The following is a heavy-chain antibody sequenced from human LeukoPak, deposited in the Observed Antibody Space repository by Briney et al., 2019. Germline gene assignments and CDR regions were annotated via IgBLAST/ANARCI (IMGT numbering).Heavy chain of an antibody. CDR3: AREVATQDYYYYMDV. Sequence: SLRLSCAASGFTFDDYAMHWVRQAPGKGLEWVSGISWNSGSIGYADSVKGRFTISRDNAKNSLYLQMNSLRAEDTAFYYCAREVATQDYYYYMDVWGKGTTVTVSS. J-gene: IGHJ6*03. V-gene: IGHV3-9*01. D-gene: IGHD4-23*01. CDR1: GFTFDDYA. CDR2: ISWNSGSI.